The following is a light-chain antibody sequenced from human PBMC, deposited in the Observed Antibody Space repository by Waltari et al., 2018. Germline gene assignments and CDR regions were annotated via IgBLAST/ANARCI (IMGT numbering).Light chain of an antibody. Sequence: QSALTQPPSASGSPGQSVTISCTGTSSDVGGYHYVPWYQQHPGKAPKLMIYEVSKRPSGVPDRFSGSKSGNTASLTVSGLQAEDEADYYCSSYAGSNNFWVFGGGTKLTVL. CDR2: EVS. CDR3: SSYAGSNNFWV. CDR1: SSDVGGYHY. V-gene: IGLV2-8*01. J-gene: IGLJ3*02.